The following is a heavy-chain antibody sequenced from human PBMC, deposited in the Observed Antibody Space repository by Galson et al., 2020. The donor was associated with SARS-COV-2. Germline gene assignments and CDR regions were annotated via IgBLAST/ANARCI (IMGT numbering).Heavy chain of an antibody. CDR1: GYSFKDYW. CDR2: MYPDDSYT. J-gene: IGHJ4*02. D-gene: IGHD6-19*01. CDR3: ARHGASSGWYEGIDF. Sequence: GESLKIPCTTSGYSFKDYWIGWVRQMPGKGLQWMAGMYPDDSYTKYNTPFEGPVTLSADKSTSTVYLQWNSLKASDTAMYYCARHGASSGWYEGIDFWGQGTLVTVSS. V-gene: IGHV5-51*01.